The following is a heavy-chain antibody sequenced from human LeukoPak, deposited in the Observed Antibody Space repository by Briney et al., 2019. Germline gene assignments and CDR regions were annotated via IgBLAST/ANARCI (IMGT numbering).Heavy chain of an antibody. CDR3: ASRRYYDLWSLGDYMDV. V-gene: IGHV4-34*01. J-gene: IGHJ6*03. CDR1: GGSFCCYY. D-gene: IGHD3-3*01. CDR2: INHSGST. Sequence: SETLSLTCAVYGGSFCCYYWSWIRQPPGKGLEWIGEINHSGSTNYNPSLKSRVTISVDTSKNQFSLKLSSVTAADTAVYYCASRRYYDLWSLGDYMDVWGKGTTVTVSS.